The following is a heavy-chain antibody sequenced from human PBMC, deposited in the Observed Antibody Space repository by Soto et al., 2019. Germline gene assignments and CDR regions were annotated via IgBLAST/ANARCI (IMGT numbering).Heavy chain of an antibody. Sequence: SLRLSCAASGFTFSSYAMHWVRQAPGKGLEWVAVISYDGSNKYYADSVKGRFTISRDNSKNTLYLKMNSLRAEDTAVYYCASDIVATILSYWGQGTLVTVSS. CDR1: GFTFSSYA. CDR3: ASDIVATILSY. CDR2: ISYDGSNK. V-gene: IGHV3-30-3*01. J-gene: IGHJ4*02. D-gene: IGHD5-12*01.